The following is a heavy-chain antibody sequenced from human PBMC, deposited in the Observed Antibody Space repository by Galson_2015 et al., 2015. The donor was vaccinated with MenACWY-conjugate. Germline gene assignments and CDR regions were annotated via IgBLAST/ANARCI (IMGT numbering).Heavy chain of an antibody. J-gene: IGHJ3*02. CDR3: AREGIRVDDDAFDI. Sequence: QSGAEVKKPGASVKVSCKASGYTFNRYAMNWVRQAPGQGLEWMGWINTNTGNPTYGQGFAGRFVLSLDTSVSTAYLQISSLKAEDTAVYYCAREGIRVDDDAFDIWGQGTMVTVSS. CDR1: GYTFNRYA. V-gene: IGHV7-4-1*02. CDR2: INTNTGNP. D-gene: IGHD3-3*01.